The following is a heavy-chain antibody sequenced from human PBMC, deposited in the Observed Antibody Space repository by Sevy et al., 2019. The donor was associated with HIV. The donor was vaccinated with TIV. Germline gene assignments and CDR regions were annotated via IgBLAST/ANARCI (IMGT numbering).Heavy chain of an antibody. J-gene: IGHJ4*02. CDR3: AREGGSYCSSTCCDRGGLFAAAVDY. CDR1: GDSVSSNSAA. D-gene: IGHD2-2*02. V-gene: IGHV6-1*01. Sequence: LLMQSQTLSLTCAISGDSVSSNSAAWNWIRQSPSRGLEWLGRTYYRSKWYNDYAVSVKSRITINPDTSKNHFSLQLNSVTPENTAVYYWAREGGSYCSSTCCDRGGLFAAAVDYWGQGTLVTVSS. CDR2: TYYRSKWYN.